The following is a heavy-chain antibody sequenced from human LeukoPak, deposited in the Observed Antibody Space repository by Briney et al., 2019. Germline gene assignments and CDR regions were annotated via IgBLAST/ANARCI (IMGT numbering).Heavy chain of an antibody. J-gene: IGHJ5*02. CDR1: GFTFNSYA. V-gene: IGHV3-23*01. CDR2: ISVNAYTT. D-gene: IGHD6-13*01. CDR3: AKGYLAAAGLNNWFDP. Sequence: PGGSLRLSCAASGFTFNSYAMSWVRQAPGKGLEWVSAISVNAYTTWYADSVKGRFTISRDNSKNTLYLQMNSLRAEDTAVYYCAKGYLAAAGLNNWFDPWGQGTLVTVSS.